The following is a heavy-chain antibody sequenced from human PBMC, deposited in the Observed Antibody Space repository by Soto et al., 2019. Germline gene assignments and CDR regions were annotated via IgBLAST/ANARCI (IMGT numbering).Heavy chain of an antibody. D-gene: IGHD3-3*01. V-gene: IGHV4-30-4*01. J-gene: IGHJ4*02. CDR3: ARGGPAYYDFWSGYFSGPTFDY. CDR1: GGSISSGDYY. Sequence: SETLSLTCTVSGGSISSGDYYWSWIRQPPGKGLEWIGYIYYSGSTYYNPSLKSRVTISVDTSKNQFSLKLSSVTAADTAVYYCARGGPAYYDFWSGYFSGPTFDYWGQGTLVTVSS. CDR2: IYYSGST.